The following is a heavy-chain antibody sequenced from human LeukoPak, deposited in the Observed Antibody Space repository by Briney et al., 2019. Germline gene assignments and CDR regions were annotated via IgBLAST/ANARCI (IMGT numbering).Heavy chain of an antibody. J-gene: IGHJ4*02. D-gene: IGHD6-6*01. Sequence: GSLRLSCAASGFTFSTYALSWVRQAPGKGLEWISFISTSSIYIYYADSVKGRFTISRDNARNSLYLQMNSLRAEDAAVYYCARGEWSSSRFDYWGQGTLVTVSS. CDR2: ISTSSIYI. CDR1: GFTFSTYA. CDR3: ARGEWSSSRFDY. V-gene: IGHV3-21*01.